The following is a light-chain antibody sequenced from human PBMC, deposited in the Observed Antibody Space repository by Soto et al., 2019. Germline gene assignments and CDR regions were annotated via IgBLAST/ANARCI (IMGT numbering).Light chain of an antibody. V-gene: IGLV1-40*01. CDR2: DNT. CDR1: SSNIGPDSD. J-gene: IGLJ1*01. CDR3: QSLDNILDVYV. Sequence: QSVLTQPPSVSGAPGQRVTISCTGSSSNIGPDSDVHWYQHLPGAAPKLLIYDNTNRPSGVPDRFSGSKSGTSASLAITELQAEDEADYSCQSLDNILDVYVFGAGTKVTVL.